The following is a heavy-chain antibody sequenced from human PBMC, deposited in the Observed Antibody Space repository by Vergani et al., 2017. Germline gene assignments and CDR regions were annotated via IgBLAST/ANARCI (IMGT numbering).Heavy chain of an antibody. D-gene: IGHD5-18*01. CDR3: ARLGYSFVYWGWFDP. J-gene: IGHJ5*02. Sequence: QAQLVQSGAEVKKPGASVKVSCKASGYTFTSYGTSWVRQAPGQGLEWMGWISAYNGNTIYAQKLQGRVTLTTDTSTSTVYMELRSLRADDTAVYYCARLGYSFVYWGWFDPWGQGTLVTVSS. CDR2: ISAYNGNT. CDR1: GYTFTSYG. V-gene: IGHV1-18*01.